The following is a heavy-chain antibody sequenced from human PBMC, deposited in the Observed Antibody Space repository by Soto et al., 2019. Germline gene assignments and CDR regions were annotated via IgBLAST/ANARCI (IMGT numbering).Heavy chain of an antibody. V-gene: IGHV1-69*13. Sequence: SVKVSCKASGGSLNTYAISWVRQAPGQGLEWMGGIIPAFGRVSYAQKFQGRVTITADDSTSTAYMELSGLRSDDTAMYYCARAVAVPADFDYWGQGTLVTVSS. D-gene: IGHD6-19*01. J-gene: IGHJ4*02. CDR2: IIPAFGRV. CDR3: ARAVAVPADFDY. CDR1: GGSLNTYA.